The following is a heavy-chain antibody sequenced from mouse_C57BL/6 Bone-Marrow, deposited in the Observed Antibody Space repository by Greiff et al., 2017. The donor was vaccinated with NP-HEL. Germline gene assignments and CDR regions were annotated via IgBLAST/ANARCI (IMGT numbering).Heavy chain of an antibody. D-gene: IGHD3-1*01. V-gene: IGHV14-4*01. CDR3: TTQLFDN. CDR1: GFNIKDDY. J-gene: IGHJ2*01. CDR2: IDPENGDT. Sequence: VQLQQSGAELVRPGASVKLSCTASGFNIKDDYMHWVKQRPEQGLEWIGWIDPENGDTEYASKFQGKATITADTTSNTAYLHLSSLTSEDTAVDYCTTQLFDNWGQGTTLTVSS.